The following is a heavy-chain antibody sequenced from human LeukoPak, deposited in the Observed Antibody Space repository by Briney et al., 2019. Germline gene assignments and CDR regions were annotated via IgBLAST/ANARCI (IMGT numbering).Heavy chain of an antibody. J-gene: IGHJ4*02. CDR2: IYPGDSDT. D-gene: IGHD2-2*01. CDR3: ARHSTGVVVPDSYYFDY. Sequence: GESLKISCKGSGYSFTSYWIGWVRQMPGEGLEWMGIIYPGDSDTRYSPSFQGQVTISADKSISTAYLQWSSLKASDTAMYYCARHSTGVVVPDSYYFDYWGQGTLVTVSS. V-gene: IGHV5-51*01. CDR1: GYSFTSYW.